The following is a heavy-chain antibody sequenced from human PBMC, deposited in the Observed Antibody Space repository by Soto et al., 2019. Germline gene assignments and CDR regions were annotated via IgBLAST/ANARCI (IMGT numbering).Heavy chain of an antibody. J-gene: IGHJ6*03. D-gene: IGHD6-19*01. CDR1: GGTISSYY. CDR2: IYYSGST. V-gene: IGHV4-59*08. Sequence: SETLSLTCTVSGGTISSYYWSWIRQHPGKGLEWIGYIYYSGSTNYNPSLKSRVTISVDTSKNQFSLKLSSVTAADTAVYYCARLGAVAGLYYYYYYMDVWGKGTTVTVSS. CDR3: ARLGAVAGLYYYYYYMDV.